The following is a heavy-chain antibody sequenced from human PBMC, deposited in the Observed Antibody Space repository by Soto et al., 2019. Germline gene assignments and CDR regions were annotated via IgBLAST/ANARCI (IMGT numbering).Heavy chain of an antibody. CDR3: TTRGRVAGIAAAGIDY. J-gene: IGHJ4*02. D-gene: IGHD6-13*01. V-gene: IGHV3-15*01. CDR1: GFTFSNAW. Sequence: GGSLRLSFATSGFTFSNAWMNWVRQAPGKGLEWVGRIKSKTGGGTTDYAAPVKGRFTISRDDSKNTLYLQMNSLKTEDTAVYYCTTRGRVAGIAAAGIDYWGQGT. CDR2: IKSKTGGGTT.